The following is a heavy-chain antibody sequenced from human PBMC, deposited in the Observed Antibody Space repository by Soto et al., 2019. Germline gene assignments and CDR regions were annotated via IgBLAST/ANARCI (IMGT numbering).Heavy chain of an antibody. CDR1: GYTFTTYG. Sequence: QIQLVQSGPEVKKPGASVKVSCKASGYTFTTYGISWVRQAPGQGLEWMGWISGYNGQTNYAQKFRGRVTITTDTTTGTAYMEMRSLRSDDTATYYWARDGRKELWVEGLNAMDVWGQATTVPVSS. CDR2: ISGYNGQT. CDR3: ARDGRKELWVEGLNAMDV. V-gene: IGHV1-18*01. J-gene: IGHJ6*02. D-gene: IGHD5-18*01.